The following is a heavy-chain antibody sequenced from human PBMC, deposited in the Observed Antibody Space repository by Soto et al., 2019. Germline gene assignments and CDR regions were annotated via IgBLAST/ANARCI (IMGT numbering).Heavy chain of an antibody. J-gene: IGHJ3*02. Sequence: SETLSLTCAVSGGSIISGGYSWSWIRQPPGKGLQWIGHIYEGGNTYYTPSLESRVAISTDKSKNQFSLRLSSVTAADTAVYYCVSRSPEDAFDIWGQGTMVTVS. CDR3: VSRSPEDAFDI. CDR1: GGSIISGGYS. CDR2: IYEGGNT. V-gene: IGHV4-30-2*01.